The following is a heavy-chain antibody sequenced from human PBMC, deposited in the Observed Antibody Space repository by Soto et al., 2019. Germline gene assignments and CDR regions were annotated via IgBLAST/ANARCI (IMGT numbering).Heavy chain of an antibody. V-gene: IGHV4-4*02. CDR2: IYHSGNT. J-gene: IGHJ4*02. D-gene: IGHD3-10*01. Sequence: QVQLQESGPGLVKPSGTLSLTCAVSGGSISSSNWWSWVRQPPGKGLEWIGEIYHSGNTNYNPSLQRRFTMAVEKSRTQVSLNLSSVTAADTAVYYCARRWGEGRVDYWGQGTLVTVSS. CDR1: GGSISSSNW. CDR3: ARRWGEGRVDY.